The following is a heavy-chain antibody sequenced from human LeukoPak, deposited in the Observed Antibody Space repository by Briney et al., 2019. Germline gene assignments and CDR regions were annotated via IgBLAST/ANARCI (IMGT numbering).Heavy chain of an antibody. V-gene: IGHV3-23*01. Sequence: PGGSLRLSCAAPGFTLSSTGMSWVRQAPGKGLEWVSGISGGNTFYADSVKGRFTISRDNSKSTLYLQMDSLRVEDTAIYYCARGTGAAAGPDRGIHWGQGNLVTVFS. CDR3: ARGTGAAAGPDRGIH. D-gene: IGHD6-13*01. CDR1: GFTLSSTG. CDR2: ISGGNT. J-gene: IGHJ4*02.